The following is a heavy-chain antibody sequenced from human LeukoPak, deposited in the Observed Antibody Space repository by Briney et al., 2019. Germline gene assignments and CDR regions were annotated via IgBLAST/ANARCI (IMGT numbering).Heavy chain of an antibody. J-gene: IGHJ4*02. Sequence: PGGSLRLSCAASGFTFGDFWMSWVRQAPGKGLEWVANLNRDGSERYYVDSVKGRFTISRDNAKNSLYLQVNSLRVEDTAVYFCARDLRRFDYWGQGTLVTVSS. CDR3: ARDLRRFDY. CDR1: GFTFGDFW. V-gene: IGHV3-7*01. CDR2: LNRDGSER.